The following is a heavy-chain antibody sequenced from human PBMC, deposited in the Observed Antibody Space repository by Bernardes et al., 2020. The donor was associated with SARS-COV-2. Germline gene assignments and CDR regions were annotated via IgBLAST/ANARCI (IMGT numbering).Heavy chain of an antibody. CDR2: IRSKPKGYAT. D-gene: IGHD4-17*01. V-gene: IGHV3-73*01. CDR3: AGDYLY. Sequence: PSGRGLEWIGRIRSKPKGYATTYAASLKGRFVISRDDLRNTAYLQIHSLKVEDTAVYFCAGDYLYWDQGTLVSVSS. J-gene: IGHJ4*02.